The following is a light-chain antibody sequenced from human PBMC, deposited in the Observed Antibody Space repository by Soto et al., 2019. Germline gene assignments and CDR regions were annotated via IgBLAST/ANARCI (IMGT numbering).Light chain of an antibody. J-gene: IGKJ1*01. CDR3: QQYNSFPT. CDR2: AAS. CDR1: QGIRND. Sequence: DIQMTQSPSTLSASVGDRVAITCRASQGIRNDLGWYQQKPGKAPKRLIYAASSLQSGVPSRFSDSGSGTEFTLTISNLQPDDFATYYCQQYNSFPTFGQGTMVDIK. V-gene: IGKV1-17*02.